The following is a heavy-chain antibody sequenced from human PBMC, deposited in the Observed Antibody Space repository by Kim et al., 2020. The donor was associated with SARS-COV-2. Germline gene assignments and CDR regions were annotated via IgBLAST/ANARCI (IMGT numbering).Heavy chain of an antibody. Sequence: RFTISRDNAKNSLYLQMNSLRAEDTAVYYCASSPTFLLLWFGESSDAFDIWGQGTMVTVSS. D-gene: IGHD3-10*01. V-gene: IGHV3-11*06. CDR3: ASSPTFLLLWFGESSDAFDI. J-gene: IGHJ3*02.